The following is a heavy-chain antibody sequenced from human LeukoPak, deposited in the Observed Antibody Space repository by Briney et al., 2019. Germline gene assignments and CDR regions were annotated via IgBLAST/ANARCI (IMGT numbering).Heavy chain of an antibody. V-gene: IGHV3-20*04. CDR3: ARDPTIYSSGWYPTPHFDY. Sequence: PGGSLRLSCAASGFTFDDYGMSWVRHAPGKGLEWVYGINWNGGSTGYADSVKGRFTISRDNAKNSLYLQMNSLRAEDTALYYCARDPTIYSSGWYPTPHFDYWGQGTLVTVSS. D-gene: IGHD6-19*01. J-gene: IGHJ4*02. CDR2: INWNGGST. CDR1: GFTFDDYG.